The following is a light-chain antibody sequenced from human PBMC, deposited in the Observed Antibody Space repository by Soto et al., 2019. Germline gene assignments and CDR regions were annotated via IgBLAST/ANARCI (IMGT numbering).Light chain of an antibody. CDR2: SNN. CDR1: SSNIGSNT. V-gene: IGLV1-44*01. J-gene: IGLJ3*02. CDR3: AAWDDSLNGWV. Sequence: QSVPTQPPSASGTPGQRVTISCSGSSSNIGSNTVNWYQQLPGTAPKLLIYSNNQRPSGVPDRFSGYKSGTSACLAISGLKSEDQADNNCAAWDDSLNGWVFGRGTKLTVL.